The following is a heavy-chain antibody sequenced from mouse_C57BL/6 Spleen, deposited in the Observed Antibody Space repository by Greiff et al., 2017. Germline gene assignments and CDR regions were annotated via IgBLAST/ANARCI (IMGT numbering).Heavy chain of an antibody. Sequence: QVQLQQPGAELVRPGSSVKLSCKASGYTFTSYWMDWVKQRPGQGLEWIGNIYPSDSETHYNQKFKDKATLTVDKSSSPAYMQLSNLPSADSAVYDCAIKEGTGNDFDDWGQGTTLTVSS. J-gene: IGHJ2*01. CDR3: AIKEGTGNDFDD. CDR2: IYPSDSET. D-gene: IGHD2-14*01. V-gene: IGHV1-61*01. CDR1: GYTFTSYW.